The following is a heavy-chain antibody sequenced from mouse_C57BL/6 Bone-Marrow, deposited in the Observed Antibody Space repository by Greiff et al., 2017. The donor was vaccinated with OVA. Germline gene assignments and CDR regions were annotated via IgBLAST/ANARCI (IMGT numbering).Heavy chain of an antibody. CDR2: IRLKSDNYAT. CDR1: GFTFSNYW. CDR3: TGPLITTPWDFDV. Sequence: EVQVVESGGGLVQPGGSMKLSCVASGFTFSNYWMNWVRQSPEKGLEWVAQIRLKSDNYATHYAESVKGRFTISRDDSKSSVYLQMNNLRAEDTGIYYCTGPLITTPWDFDVWGTGTTVTVSS. V-gene: IGHV6-3*01. D-gene: IGHD1-1*01. J-gene: IGHJ1*03.